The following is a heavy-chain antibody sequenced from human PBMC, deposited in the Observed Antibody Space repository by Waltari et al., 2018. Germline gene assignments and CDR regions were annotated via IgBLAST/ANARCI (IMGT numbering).Heavy chain of an antibody. Sequence: QVQLVESGGGVVQPGRSLRLSCAASGFTFSSYAMHWVRQAPGKGLEWVAVMSYDGSNKYYADSVKGRFTISRDNSKNTLYLQMNSLRAEDTAVYYCASPYYYDSDMDVWGKGTTVTVSS. CDR3: ASPYYYDSDMDV. V-gene: IGHV3-30-3*01. D-gene: IGHD3-22*01. J-gene: IGHJ6*03. CDR2: MSYDGSNK. CDR1: GFTFSSYA.